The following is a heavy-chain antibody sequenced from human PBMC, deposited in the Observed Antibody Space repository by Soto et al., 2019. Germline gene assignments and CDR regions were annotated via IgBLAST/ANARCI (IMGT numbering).Heavy chain of an antibody. CDR3: ARGQKYSSSWGMVYYYYYMDV. J-gene: IGHJ6*03. Sequence: GASVKVSCKASGGTFSSYTISWVRQAPGQGLEWMGRIIPILGIANYAQKFQGRVTITADKSTSTAYMELSSLRSEDTAVYYCARGQKYSSSWGMVYYYYYMDVWGKGTKVTVSS. CDR1: GGTFSSYT. CDR2: IIPILGIA. V-gene: IGHV1-69*02. D-gene: IGHD6-6*01.